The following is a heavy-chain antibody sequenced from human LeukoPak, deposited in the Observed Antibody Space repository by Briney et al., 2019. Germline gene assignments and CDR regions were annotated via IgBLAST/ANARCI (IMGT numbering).Heavy chain of an antibody. V-gene: IGHV3-23*01. D-gene: IGHD4-17*01. CDR2: ITGTHYTT. CDR1: GFTFSSFA. CDR3: TKDPNGDYVGAFDP. J-gene: IGHJ5*02. Sequence: GGSLRISCATAGFTFSSFAMTWVRQAPGKGLEWVSSITGTHYTTYNTDSVKGRFTISRDNSKNTLYLQMNSLRADDTAVYYCTKDPNGDYVGAFDPWGQGTLVTVPS.